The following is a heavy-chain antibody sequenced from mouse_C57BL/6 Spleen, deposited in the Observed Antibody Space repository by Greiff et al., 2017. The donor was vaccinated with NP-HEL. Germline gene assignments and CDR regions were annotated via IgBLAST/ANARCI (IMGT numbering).Heavy chain of an antibody. D-gene: IGHD2-4*01. CDR3: ARGYYDYDGFDY. Sequence: EVKLMESGPGLVKPSQSLSLTCSVTGYSITSGYYWNWIRQFPGNKLEWMGYISYDGSNNYNPSLKNRISITRDTSKNQFFLKLNSVTTEDTATYYCARGYYDYDGFDYWGQGTTLTVSS. CDR2: ISYDGSN. V-gene: IGHV3-6*01. J-gene: IGHJ2*01. CDR1: GYSITSGYY.